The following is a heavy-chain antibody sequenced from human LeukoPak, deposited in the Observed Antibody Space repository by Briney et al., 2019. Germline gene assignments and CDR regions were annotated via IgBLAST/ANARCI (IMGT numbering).Heavy chain of an antibody. J-gene: IGHJ5*02. CDR1: GFTFSSYE. CDR3: ARRRYSGSYVGLDP. CDR2: ISSSSSYI. Sequence: PGGSLRLSCVSSGFTFSSYEMNWVRQAPGKGLEWVSSISSSSSYIYYADSVKGRFTISRDNAKNSLYLQMNSLRAEDTAVYYCARRRYSGSYVGLDPWGQGTLVTVSS. V-gene: IGHV3-21*01. D-gene: IGHD1-26*01.